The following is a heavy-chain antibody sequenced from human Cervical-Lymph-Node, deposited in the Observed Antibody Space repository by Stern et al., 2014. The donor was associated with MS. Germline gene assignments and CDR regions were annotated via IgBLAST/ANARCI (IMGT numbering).Heavy chain of an antibody. CDR2: IHYNGDS. D-gene: IGHD1-26*01. Sequence: QVQLQESGPGLVKASQTLSLTCTVSGGSISSGGHYWNWIRQHPRKGLEWIGYIHYNGDSYYNPSLESRVTMSMDRSKNQFSLRLSSLTAADTAVYYCARDATRLLDDPSDIWGQGTMVTVSS. CDR1: GGSISSGGHY. J-gene: IGHJ3*02. CDR3: ARDATRLLDDPSDI. V-gene: IGHV4-31*03.